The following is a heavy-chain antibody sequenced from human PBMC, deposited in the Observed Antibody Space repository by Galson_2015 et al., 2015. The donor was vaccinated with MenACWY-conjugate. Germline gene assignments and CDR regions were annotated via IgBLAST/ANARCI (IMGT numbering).Heavy chain of an antibody. V-gene: IGHV3-23*01. CDR3: AKDLEATGDYFDY. CDR2: ISGSGGNT. J-gene: IGHJ4*02. Sequence: SLRLSCAASGFTFSSYAMSWVRQAPGMGLEWVSAISGSGGNTDYADSVKGRFTISRDNSKNTLYLQMNSLRAEDTAVYYCAKDLEATGDYFDYWGQGTLVTVSS. CDR1: GFTFSSYA. D-gene: IGHD7-27*01.